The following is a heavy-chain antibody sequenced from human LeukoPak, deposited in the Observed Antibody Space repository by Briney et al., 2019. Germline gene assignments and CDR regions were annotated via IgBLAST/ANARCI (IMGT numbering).Heavy chain of an antibody. CDR1: GYTFTGYY. CDR2: INPNSGGT. J-gene: IGHJ5*02. Sequence: ASVKVSCKASGYTFTGYYIHWVRQARGQGLEWMGWINPNSGGTSYAQKFQGRVTMTRDTSISTVYMEVSRLRSDDTAVYYCARVATLGIPTPILGVWFDPWGQGTLVTVSS. CDR3: ARVATLGIPTPILGVWFDP. V-gene: IGHV1-2*02. D-gene: IGHD2-2*02.